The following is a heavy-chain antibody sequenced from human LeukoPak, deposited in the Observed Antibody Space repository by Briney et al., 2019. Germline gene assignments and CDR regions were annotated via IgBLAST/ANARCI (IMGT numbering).Heavy chain of an antibody. D-gene: IGHD3-22*01. CDR2: IYHSGST. V-gene: IGHV4-4*02. CDR1: GGSISSSNW. Sequence: SGTLSLTCAVSGGSISSSNWWSWVRQPPGKGLEWIGEIYHSGSTNYNPSLKSRVTISVDKSKNQFSLKLSSVTAADTAVYYCAREYYDSSASANFVYWGQGTLVTVSS. CDR3: AREYYDSSASANFVY. J-gene: IGHJ4*02.